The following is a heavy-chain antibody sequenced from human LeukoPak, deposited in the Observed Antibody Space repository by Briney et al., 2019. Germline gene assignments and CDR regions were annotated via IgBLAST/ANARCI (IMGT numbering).Heavy chain of an antibody. CDR1: GFTFSSYG. J-gene: IGHJ4*02. CDR2: ISSSSSYI. D-gene: IGHD3-10*01. Sequence: GGSLRLSCAASGFTFSSYGMNWVRQAPGKGLEWVSSISSSSSYIYYADSVKGRFTISRDNAKNSLYLQMNSLRAEDTAVYYCAREGYYYGSGSYPAFDYWGQGTLVTVSS. CDR3: AREGYYYGSGSYPAFDY. V-gene: IGHV3-21*01.